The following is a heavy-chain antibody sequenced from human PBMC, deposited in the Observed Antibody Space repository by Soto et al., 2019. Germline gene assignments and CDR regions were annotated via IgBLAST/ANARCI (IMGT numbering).Heavy chain of an antibody. CDR3: ARGNPFNYAGFDV. Sequence: QAHLEQSGAEVKRPGASVKVSCKASGYTFSDFDINWRRQASGQWPEWMGWMNAKSGDTFFAQRFQGKFNMTWDTSLSTAYMEVGSLTSEDTAMYYCARGNPFNYAGFDVWGQGTTVAVSS. CDR2: MNAKSGDT. V-gene: IGHV1-8*01. J-gene: IGHJ6*02. CDR1: GYTFSDFD. D-gene: IGHD3-16*01.